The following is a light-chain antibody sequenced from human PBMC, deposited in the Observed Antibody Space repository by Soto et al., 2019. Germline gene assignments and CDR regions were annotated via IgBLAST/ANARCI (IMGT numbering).Light chain of an antibody. CDR2: EVF. J-gene: IGLJ2*01. Sequence: QSALTQPASVSGSPGQSITISCTGTSSDVGGYDYVSWYQQHPGKVPKLMIYEVFRRPSGISDRFSGSKSGNTASLTISGLQAEDEADYYCCSYTTTGTVEFGGRTKLTVL. CDR3: CSYTTTGTVE. CDR1: SSDVGGYDY. V-gene: IGLV2-14*03.